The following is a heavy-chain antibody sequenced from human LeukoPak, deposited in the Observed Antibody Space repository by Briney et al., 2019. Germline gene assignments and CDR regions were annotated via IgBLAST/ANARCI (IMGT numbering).Heavy chain of an antibody. J-gene: IGHJ4*02. CDR3: AKGSGSYLSQLYYFDY. Sequence: GGSLRLSCAASGFTFSSYGMSWVRQAPGKGLEWVSAISGSGGSTYYADSVKGRFTISRDNSKNTLYLQMNSLRAEDTAVYYCAKGSGSYLSQLYYFDYWGQGTLVTVSS. CDR2: ISGSGGST. D-gene: IGHD1-26*01. V-gene: IGHV3-23*01. CDR1: GFTFSSYG.